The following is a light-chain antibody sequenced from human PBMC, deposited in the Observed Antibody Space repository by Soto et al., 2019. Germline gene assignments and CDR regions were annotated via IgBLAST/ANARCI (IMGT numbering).Light chain of an antibody. V-gene: IGKV1-39*01. J-gene: IGKJ3*01. CDR1: QSISSY. CDR2: AAA. CDR3: QQLNSYPFT. Sequence: DIQMTQSPSSLSASVGDRVTITCRASQSISSYLNWYEQKPGKAPKLLIYAAASLQSGVPSRSSGSGSGTDITLTPSSLQHEDFATYYYQQLNSYPFTFGPGT.